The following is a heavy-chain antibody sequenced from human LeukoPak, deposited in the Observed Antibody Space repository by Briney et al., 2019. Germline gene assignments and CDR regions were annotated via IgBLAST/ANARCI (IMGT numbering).Heavy chain of an antibody. CDR2: ISGSGGST. CDR1: GFTFSSYA. D-gene: IGHD3-3*01. Sequence: GGSLRLSCAASGFTFSSYAMSWVRQAPGKGLEWVSAISGSGGSTYYADSVKGRFTISRDNSKNTLYLQMNSLRAEDTAVYYCAKDISGYDFWSGYPDAFDIWGQGTMVTVSS. V-gene: IGHV3-23*01. J-gene: IGHJ3*02. CDR3: AKDISGYDFWSGYPDAFDI.